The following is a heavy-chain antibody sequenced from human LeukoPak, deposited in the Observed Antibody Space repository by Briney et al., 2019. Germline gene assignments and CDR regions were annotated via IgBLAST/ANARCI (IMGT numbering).Heavy chain of an antibody. CDR1: GGSMSSGSYY. D-gene: IGHD5-18*01. CDR3: VSPRGFSYGYFDY. CDR2: IYYSKNT. Sequence: SETLSLTCTVSGGSMSSGSYYWGWIRQPPGKGLEWIGSIYYSKNTYYNPSLKSRVTISADTSQNQFSLTLGSVSATDTAVYYCVSPRGFSYGYFDYWGQGTLVTVSS. V-gene: IGHV4-39*01. J-gene: IGHJ4*02.